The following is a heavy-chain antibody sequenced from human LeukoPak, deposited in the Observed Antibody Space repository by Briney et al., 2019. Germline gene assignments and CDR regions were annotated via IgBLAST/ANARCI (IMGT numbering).Heavy chain of an antibody. Sequence: PGGSLRLSCAASGFTFSSYAMGWVRQAPGKGLEWVSAISGSSVSTYYADSVKGRFTISRDNSKNTLYLQMNSLRAEDTAVYYCAKDLDCSSTSCYPDYWGQGTLVTVSS. CDR1: GFTFSSYA. J-gene: IGHJ4*02. CDR3: AKDLDCSSTSCYPDY. D-gene: IGHD2-2*01. V-gene: IGHV3-23*01. CDR2: ISGSSVST.